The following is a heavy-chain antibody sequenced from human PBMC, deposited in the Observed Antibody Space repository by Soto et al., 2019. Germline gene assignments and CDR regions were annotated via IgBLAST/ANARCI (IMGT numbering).Heavy chain of an antibody. D-gene: IGHD3-22*01. CDR2: ISYDGNNK. CDR1: GFTFSSFA. J-gene: IGHJ4*02. Sequence: QVQLVESGGGVVQPGRSLRLSCAASGFTFSSFAMHWVRQAPGKGLEWVAIISYDGNNKYYAGSVKGRFTISRDNSKNTLYLQMNSLRPEDTAVYYCARDYYYDGKGYFDYCVQGTLVTVSS. V-gene: IGHV3-30-3*01. CDR3: ARDYYYDGKGYFDY.